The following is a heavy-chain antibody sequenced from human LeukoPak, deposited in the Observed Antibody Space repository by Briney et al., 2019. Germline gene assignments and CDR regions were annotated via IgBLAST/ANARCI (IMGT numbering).Heavy chain of an antibody. CDR2: VYPGDSDT. CDR3: ARLGSSGYYDAFDI. D-gene: IGHD3-22*01. Sequence: GESLKISCKGYGYNFATYWIGWGRQMPGKGLELMGIVYPGDSDTRYSPAFQGQGTISTGKFLSPPYLQWSSLKASDTAMYYCARLGSSGYYDAFDIWGQGTMVTVSS. V-gene: IGHV5-51*01. CDR1: GYNFATYW. J-gene: IGHJ3*02.